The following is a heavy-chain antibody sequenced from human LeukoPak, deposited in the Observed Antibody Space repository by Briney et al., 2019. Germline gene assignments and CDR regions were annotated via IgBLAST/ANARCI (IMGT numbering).Heavy chain of an antibody. CDR2: IWYDASGQ. V-gene: IGHV3-33*01. Sequence: GGALRLSCAASGFSFSTYGMHWVRQAPGKGLEWVAMIWYDASGQHYADSVKGRFTISRDTSKNTLYLQMNSLRAEDTAVYFCARDSLYDDNGYYHYFDYWGQGTLVTVSS. D-gene: IGHD3-22*01. J-gene: IGHJ4*02. CDR3: ARDSLYDDNGYYHYFDY. CDR1: GFSFSTYG.